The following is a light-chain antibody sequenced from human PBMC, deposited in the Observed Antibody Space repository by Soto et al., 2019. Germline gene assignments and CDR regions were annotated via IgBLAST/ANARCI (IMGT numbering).Light chain of an antibody. V-gene: IGKV3-20*01. CDR3: QHYGSSPGT. J-gene: IGKJ1*01. CDR1: QSVSSSY. CDR2: GAS. Sequence: EIVLTQSPGTLSLSPGERATLSCRASQSVSSSYLAWYQQKPGQAPRLLIYGASSRATGIPDRFSGSGSGTSFTLNISRLEPDDFAVYYWQHYGSSPGTFGQGTKVEI.